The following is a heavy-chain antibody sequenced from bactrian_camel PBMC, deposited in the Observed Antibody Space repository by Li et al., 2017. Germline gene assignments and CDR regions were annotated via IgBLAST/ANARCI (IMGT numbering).Heavy chain of an antibody. CDR3: ALRWSLLHRSCSVSESEYHF. CDR2: IDSDGVA. D-gene: IGHD2*01. V-gene: IGHV3S67*01. CDR1: KYPTRRYC. J-gene: IGHJ4*01. Sequence: EVQLVESGGGSVQAGGSLRLSCVGFKYPTRRYCMGWFRQAPGKEREGVATIDSDGVADYSASVQGRFTISKDNAKNTLYLQMNSLKPEDTGTYYCALRWSLLHRSCSVSESEYHFTGQGTQVTVS.